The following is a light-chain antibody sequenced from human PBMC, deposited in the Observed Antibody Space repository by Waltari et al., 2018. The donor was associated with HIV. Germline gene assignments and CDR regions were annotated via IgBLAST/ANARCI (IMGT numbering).Light chain of an antibody. CDR2: EVS. V-gene: IGLV2-14*01. CDR3: SSYTTSSTLP. J-gene: IGLJ2*01. Sequence: QSALTQPASVSGSPGQSITISCTGTSSDVGGYNYVSWYQQHPGKAPKLMIYEVSNRPSGVSNRFSGSKSDNTASLTISGLQAEDEADYYCSSYTTSSTLPFGGGTKLTVL. CDR1: SSDVGGYNY.